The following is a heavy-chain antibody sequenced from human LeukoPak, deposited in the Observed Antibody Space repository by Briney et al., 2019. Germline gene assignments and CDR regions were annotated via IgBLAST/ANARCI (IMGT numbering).Heavy chain of an antibody. V-gene: IGHV4-59*12. Sequence: SETLSLTCTVSGGSISSYYWSWIRQPPGKGLEWMGYIYYSGSTNYNPSLKSRVTISVDTSKNQFSLKLSSVTAADTAVYYCARRGYYYGSGKGVDYWGQGTLVTVSS. CDR3: ARRGYYYGSGKGVDY. CDR1: GGSISSYY. CDR2: IYYSGST. J-gene: IGHJ4*02. D-gene: IGHD3-10*01.